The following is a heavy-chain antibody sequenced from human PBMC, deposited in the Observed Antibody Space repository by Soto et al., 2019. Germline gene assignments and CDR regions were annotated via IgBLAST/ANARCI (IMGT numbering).Heavy chain of an antibody. V-gene: IGHV6-1*01. Sequence: SQTLSLTCAISGDSVSSNSAAWNWIRQSPSRGLEWLGRTYYRSKWYNDYAVSVKSRITINPDTSKNQFSLQLNSVTPEDTAVYYCARGDSVSGSSWYADYYYGMDVWGQGTTVTVSS. J-gene: IGHJ6*02. CDR3: ARGDSVSGSSWYADYYYGMDV. D-gene: IGHD6-13*01. CDR2: TYYRSKWYN. CDR1: GDSVSSNSAA.